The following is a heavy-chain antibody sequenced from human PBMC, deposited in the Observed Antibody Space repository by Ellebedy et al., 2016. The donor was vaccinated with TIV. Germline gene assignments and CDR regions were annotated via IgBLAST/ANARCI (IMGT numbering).Heavy chain of an antibody. D-gene: IGHD2-15*01. V-gene: IGHV1-18*01. CDR2: ISAYNGNT. CDR3: TRDDRFSGTWYSAYFQY. J-gene: IGHJ1*01. Sequence: ASVKVSCXASGGTFSSYAISWVRQAPGQGLEWMGWISAYNGNTNYAQKLQGRVTMTIDTSTSTVYMELRSLASDDTAVYYCTRDDRFSGTWYSAYFQYWGQGTLVTVSS. CDR1: GGTFSSYA.